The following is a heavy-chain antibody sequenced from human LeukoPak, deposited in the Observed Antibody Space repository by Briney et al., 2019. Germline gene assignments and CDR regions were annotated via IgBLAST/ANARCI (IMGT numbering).Heavy chain of an antibody. CDR3: ARDSGSYYDSSDHYGTYDY. CDR2: ISYSGSA. Sequence: PSETLSLTCTVSGGSISLYYLSWIRQPPGKGLEWIGYISYSGSAIYNPSLKSRLTISVDTSKNQFSLKLSPVTAADTAVYYCARDSGSYYDSSDHYGTYDYWGQGTLVTVSS. D-gene: IGHD3-22*01. CDR1: GGSISLYY. J-gene: IGHJ4*02. V-gene: IGHV4-59*01.